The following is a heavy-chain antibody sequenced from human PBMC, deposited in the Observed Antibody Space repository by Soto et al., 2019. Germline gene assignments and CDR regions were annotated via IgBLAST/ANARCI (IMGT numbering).Heavy chain of an antibody. D-gene: IGHD5-12*01. CDR1: GFTFSNAW. J-gene: IGHJ4*02. CDR2: IKSKTDGGTT. V-gene: IGHV3-15*01. Sequence: KPGGSLRLSCAASGFTFSNAWMSWVRQAPGKGLEWVGRIKSKTDGGTTDYAAPVKGRFTIPRDDSKNTLYLQMNSLKTEDTAVYYCTTEIPGYDCFDYWGQGTLVTVSS. CDR3: TTEIPGYDCFDY.